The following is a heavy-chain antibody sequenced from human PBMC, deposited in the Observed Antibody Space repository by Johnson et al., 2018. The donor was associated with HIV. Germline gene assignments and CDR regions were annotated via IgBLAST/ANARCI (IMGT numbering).Heavy chain of an antibody. D-gene: IGHD6-13*01. CDR2: INWNGDST. CDR3: ARDLPWSSSWESDAFDI. Sequence: MLLLESGGGVVQPGGSLRLSCVASGFTFNEYGMSWVRQVSGKGLEWVSAINWNGDSTSYADSVKGRFTISRDNAKNSLYLQMNSLRAEDTAFYYCARDLPWSSSWESDAFDIWGQWTMVTVSS. V-gene: IGHV3-20*04. J-gene: IGHJ3*02. CDR1: GFTFNEYG.